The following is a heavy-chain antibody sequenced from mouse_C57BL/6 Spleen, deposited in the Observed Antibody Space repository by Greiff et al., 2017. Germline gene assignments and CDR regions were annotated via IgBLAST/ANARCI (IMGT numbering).Heavy chain of an antibody. D-gene: IGHD2-4*01. CDR2: ISSGGSYT. CDR3: ARLYDYEGAMDY. J-gene: IGHJ4*01. CDR1: GFTFSSYG. V-gene: IGHV5-6*01. Sequence: EVHLVESGGDLVKPGGSLKLSCAASGFTFSSYGMSWVRQTPDKRLEWVATISSGGSYTYYPDSVKGRFTISRDNAKNTLYLQMSSLKSEDTAMYYCARLYDYEGAMDYWGQGTSVTVSS.